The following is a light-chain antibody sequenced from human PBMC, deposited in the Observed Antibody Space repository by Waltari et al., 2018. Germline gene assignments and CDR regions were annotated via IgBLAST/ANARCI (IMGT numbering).Light chain of an antibody. CDR3: QTWDGTTAV. CDR1: QLGHKF. J-gene: IGLJ3*02. V-gene: IGLV3-1*01. Sequence: SYELTQPPSVSVSPGQTASITCSGDQLGHKFASWYQQKPGQSPVVVIYEDKKRPSGLPERFSGSTSGNAATLTISGTQAVDEADYYCQTWDGTTAVFGGGTKLTVL. CDR2: EDK.